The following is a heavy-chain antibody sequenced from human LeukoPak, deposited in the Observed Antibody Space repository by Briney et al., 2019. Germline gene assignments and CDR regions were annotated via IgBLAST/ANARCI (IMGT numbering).Heavy chain of an antibody. D-gene: IGHD3-22*01. J-gene: IGHJ4*02. CDR2: MNPNSGNT. CDR3: ARGGDYYGLGDY. Sequence: ASVKVSCKASGYTFTTYDINWVRPAAGQGLEWMGWMNPNSGNTGYAQKFQGRVTITRDTSISTAYMELRTLRSDDTAVYYCARGGDYYGLGDYWGQGTLVTVSS. V-gene: IGHV1-8*03. CDR1: GYTFTTYD.